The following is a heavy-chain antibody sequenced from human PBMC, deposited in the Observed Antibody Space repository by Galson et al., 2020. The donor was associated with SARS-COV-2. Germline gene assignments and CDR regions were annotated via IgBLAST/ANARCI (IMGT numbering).Heavy chain of an antibody. CDR3: ARSPYYDFWSGYYDYGMDV. J-gene: IGHJ6*02. CDR1: GFTFSSYW. CDR2: INSDGSST. D-gene: IGHD3-3*01. V-gene: IGHV3-74*01. Sequence: GGSLRLSCAASGFTFSSYWMHWVRQAPGKGLVWVSRINSDGSSTSYADSVKGRFTISRDNAKNTLYLQMNSLRAEDTAVYYCARSPYYDFWSGYYDYGMDVWGQGTTVTGSS.